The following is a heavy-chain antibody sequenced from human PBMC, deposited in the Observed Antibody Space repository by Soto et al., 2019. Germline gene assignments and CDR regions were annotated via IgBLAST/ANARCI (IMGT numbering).Heavy chain of an antibody. D-gene: IGHD6-19*01. CDR1: EFTFSNYA. V-gene: IGHV3-23*01. J-gene: IGHJ4*02. CDR3: AKAEKSSAVAGYLEN. CDR2: ISGSGSIT. Sequence: EVQLLESGGGLVQPGGSLSLCCAASEFTFSNYAMTWVRQAPGKGLEWVSSISGSGSITYYAESVKGRFAISRDNSKNTLFLQMNSLRAEDTAIYYCAKAEKSSAVAGYLENWGQGTQVTVSS.